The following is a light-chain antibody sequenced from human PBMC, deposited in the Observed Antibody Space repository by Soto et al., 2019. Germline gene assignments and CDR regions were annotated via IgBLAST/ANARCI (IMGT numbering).Light chain of an antibody. J-gene: IGKJ1*01. V-gene: IGKV3D-20*02. CDR1: QSVSSSY. Sequence: ESGLAQSPVTLSLSPGERATLSCRASQSVSSSYLAWYQQKPGQAPRLLIYGASSRATGIPDRFSGSGSGTDFTLTISRLEPEDFAVYYCQQRSSWPLTFGQGTKVDI. CDR2: GAS. CDR3: QQRSSWPLT.